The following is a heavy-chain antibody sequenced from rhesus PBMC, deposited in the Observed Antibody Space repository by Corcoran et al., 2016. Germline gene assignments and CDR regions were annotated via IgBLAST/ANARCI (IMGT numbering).Heavy chain of an antibody. CDR1: GYTFTDYY. CDR2: INPKTGDT. V-gene: IGHV1-138*01. Sequence: QVQLVQSGAEVKKPGSSVKVSCKTSGYTFTDYYMHWVRQAPGKGLEWMGEINPKTGDTNYAQKVQGRVTMTRDTSTSTAYMELSSLRSEDTAVYYCAREVLTTVYYFDYWGQGVLVTVSS. J-gene: IGHJ4*01. D-gene: IGHD4-29*01. CDR3: AREVLTTVYYFDY.